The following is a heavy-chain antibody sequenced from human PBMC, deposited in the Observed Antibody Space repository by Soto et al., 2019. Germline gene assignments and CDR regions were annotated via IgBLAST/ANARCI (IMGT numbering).Heavy chain of an antibody. D-gene: IGHD3-22*01. Sequence: QVQLVESGGGVVQPGRSLRLSCAASGFPFRDYAFHWVRQPPGKGLEWVAVLSYDGREKYYGDSVKGRFTISRDNAKNMLYLQLGSLRAEDTAVYYCARGQLVNPGYYYGMDIWGQGTTVTVSS. CDR2: LSYDGREK. J-gene: IGHJ6*02. V-gene: IGHV3-33*01. CDR1: GFPFRDYA. CDR3: ARGQLVNPGYYYGMDI.